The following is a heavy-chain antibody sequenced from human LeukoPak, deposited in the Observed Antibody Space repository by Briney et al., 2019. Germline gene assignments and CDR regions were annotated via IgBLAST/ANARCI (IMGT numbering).Heavy chain of an antibody. J-gene: IGHJ5*02. CDR3: ARGSLGYCSSTSCHRDWFDP. CDR2: INPNSGGT. D-gene: IGHD2-2*01. CDR1: GYTFTSYG. V-gene: IGHV1-2*02. Sequence: ASVKVSCKASGYTFTSYGISWVRQAPGQGLEWMGWINPNSGGTNYAQKFQGRVTMTRDTSISTAYMELSRLRSDDTAVYYCARGSLGYCSSTSCHRDWFDPWGQGTLVTVSS.